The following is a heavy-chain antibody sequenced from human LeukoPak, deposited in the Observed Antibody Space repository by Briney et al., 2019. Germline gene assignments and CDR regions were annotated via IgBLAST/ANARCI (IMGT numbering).Heavy chain of an antibody. V-gene: IGHV1-18*01. Sequence: GASVKVSCKASGYTFTSYGISWVRQAPGQGLEWMGWISAYNGNTNYAQKLQGRVTMTTDTSTSTAYMELRSLRSDDTAVYYCARDSVVVPAAIPIWQKTGARGICDYWGQGTLVTVSS. CDR2: ISAYNGNT. J-gene: IGHJ4*02. CDR3: ARDSVVVPAAIPIWQKTGARGICDY. CDR1: GYTFTSYG. D-gene: IGHD2-2*02.